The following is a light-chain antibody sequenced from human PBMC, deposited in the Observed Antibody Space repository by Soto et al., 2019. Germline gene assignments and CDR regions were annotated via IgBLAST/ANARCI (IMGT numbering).Light chain of an antibody. CDR2: GVN. CDR1: SSDVGDYNY. J-gene: IGLJ2*01. Sequence: QSALTQPPSASGSPGQSVTISCTGTSSDVGDYNYVSWYQEHPGKAPKLMIYGVNKRPSGVPDRFSGSKSGNTASLTVSGLQAEDEADYYCTSFANNNYVIFGGGTKLTVL. V-gene: IGLV2-8*01. CDR3: TSFANNNYVI.